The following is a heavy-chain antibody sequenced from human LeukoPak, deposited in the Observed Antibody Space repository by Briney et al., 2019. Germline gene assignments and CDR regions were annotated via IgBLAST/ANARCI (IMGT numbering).Heavy chain of an antibody. CDR1: GITPFH. CDR2: ITFTGNT. V-gene: IGHV4-59*01. Sequence: SETLSLTCSVSGITPFHWSWIRRTPGQGLEWIEHITFTGNTNYNPSLKSRVTISLGTSNNQFSLELKAVTAADTAVYYCAREGGAPGHTNEFDYWGQGILVTVSS. D-gene: IGHD1-1*01. J-gene: IGHJ4*02. CDR3: AREGGAPGHTNEFDY.